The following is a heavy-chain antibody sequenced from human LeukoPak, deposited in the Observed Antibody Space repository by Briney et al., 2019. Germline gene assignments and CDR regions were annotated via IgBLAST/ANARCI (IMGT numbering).Heavy chain of an antibody. CDR1: GDSISRSDYY. Sequence: PSETLSLTCTVSGDSISRSDYYWGWIRQPPGKGLEWIGSIYYDGSTSYSPSLKSRVMISLDTPKNQFSRKLTSLTAADTAVYYCAKHEKYSGSCVDYWGRGTLVTVSS. J-gene: IGHJ4*02. CDR3: AKHEKYSGSCVDY. CDR2: IYYDGST. D-gene: IGHD1-26*01. V-gene: IGHV4-39*01.